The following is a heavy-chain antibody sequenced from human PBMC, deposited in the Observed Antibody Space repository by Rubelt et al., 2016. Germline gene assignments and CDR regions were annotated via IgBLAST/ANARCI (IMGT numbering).Heavy chain of an antibody. CDR2: IHSGGST. CDR1: GFTFSSYG. J-gene: IGHJ5*02. V-gene: IGHV3-NL1*01. CDR3: ATRGS. Sequence: QVQLVESGGGVVQPGGSLRLSCAASGFTFSSYGIHWVRPAPGKGLEWVSIIHSGGSTFHADSGQGRFTISSDTSKNTLYLQMNSLRVEDTAVYYCATRGSWGQGTLVTVSS. D-gene: IGHD5-12*01.